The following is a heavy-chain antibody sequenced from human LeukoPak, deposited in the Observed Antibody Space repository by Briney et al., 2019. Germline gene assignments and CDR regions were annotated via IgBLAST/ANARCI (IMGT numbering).Heavy chain of an antibody. CDR3: ARENVPKRPRNYMDV. Sequence: SQNLSLTCAISGDSVSSNSVAWNWITHSPSTGLDWLGRTYYRSKLYNDYAQSVKSRITRNPDTSNNPFSLQLNSLTPEDTAVYYCARENVPKRPRNYMDVWGKGTTVTVSS. CDR2: TYYRSKLYN. V-gene: IGHV6-1*01. CDR1: GDSVSSNSVA. D-gene: IGHD2-2*01. J-gene: IGHJ6*03.